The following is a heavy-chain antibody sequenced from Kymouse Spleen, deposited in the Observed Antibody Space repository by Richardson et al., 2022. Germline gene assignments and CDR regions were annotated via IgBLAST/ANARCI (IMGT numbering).Heavy chain of an antibody. CDR1: GGSFSGYY. CDR3: ARGLGIAVAGYFDY. J-gene: IGHJ4*02. D-gene: IGHD6-19*01. Sequence: QVQLQQWGAGLLKPSETLSLTCAVYGGSFSGYYWSWIRQPPGKGLEWIGEINHSGSTNYNPSLKSRVTISVDTSKNQFSLKLSSVTAADTAVYYCARGLGIAVAGYFDYWGQGTLVTVSS. V-gene: IGHV4-34*01. CDR2: INHSGST.